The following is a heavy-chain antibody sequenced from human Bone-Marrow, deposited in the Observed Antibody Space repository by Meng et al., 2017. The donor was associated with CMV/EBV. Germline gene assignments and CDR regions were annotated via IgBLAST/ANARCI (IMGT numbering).Heavy chain of an antibody. CDR3: TTSVLRFLEWPN. CDR2: IKSKTDGGTT. D-gene: IGHD3-3*01. CDR1: GFTFNSHW. Sequence: GESLKISCAASGFTFNSHWMHWVRQAPGKGLEWVGRIKSKTDGGTTDYAAPVKGRFTISRDDSKNTLYLQMNSLKTEDTAVYYCTTSVLRFLEWPNWGQGTLVTVSS. V-gene: IGHV3-15*01. J-gene: IGHJ4*02.